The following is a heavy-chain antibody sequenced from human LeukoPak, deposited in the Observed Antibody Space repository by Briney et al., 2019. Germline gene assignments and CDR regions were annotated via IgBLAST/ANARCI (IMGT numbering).Heavy chain of an antibody. J-gene: IGHJ4*02. CDR3: ASRKGVTTVPPYDY. CDR1: GGSFSGYY. V-gene: IGHV4-34*01. D-gene: IGHD4-17*01. Sequence: SETLSLTCAVYGGSFSGYYWSWIRQPPGKGLEWIGEINHSGSTNYNPSLKSRVTISVDTSKNQFSLKLSSVTAADTAVYYCASRKGVTTVPPYDYWGQGTLVTVSS. CDR2: INHSGST.